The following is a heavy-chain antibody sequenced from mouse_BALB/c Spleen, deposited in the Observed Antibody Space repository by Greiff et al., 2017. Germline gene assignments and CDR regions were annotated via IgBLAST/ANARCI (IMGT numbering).Heavy chain of an antibody. V-gene: IGHV1-18*01. CDR2: INPNNGGT. Sequence: EVHLVESGPELVKPGASVKISCKTSGYTFTEYTMHWVKQSHGKSLEWIGGINPNNGGTSYNQKFKGKATLTVDKSSSTAYMELRSLTSEDSAVYYCARRDYYGSSGYAMDYWGQGTSVTVSS. D-gene: IGHD1-1*01. J-gene: IGHJ4*01. CDR3: ARRDYYGSSGYAMDY. CDR1: GYTFTEYT.